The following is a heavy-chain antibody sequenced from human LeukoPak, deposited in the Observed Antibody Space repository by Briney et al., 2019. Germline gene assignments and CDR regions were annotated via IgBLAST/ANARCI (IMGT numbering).Heavy chain of an antibody. Sequence: GGSLRLSCAASGFTFSSYAMSWVRQAPGKGLEWVSAISGSGGSTYYADSVKGRFTISRDNSKNTLYLQMNSLRAEDTAVYYCAKDERDWNYNLASQTYDWGQGTLVTVSS. CDR2: ISGSGGST. V-gene: IGHV3-23*01. CDR3: AKDERDWNYNLASQTYD. J-gene: IGHJ4*02. CDR1: GFTFSSYA. D-gene: IGHD1-7*01.